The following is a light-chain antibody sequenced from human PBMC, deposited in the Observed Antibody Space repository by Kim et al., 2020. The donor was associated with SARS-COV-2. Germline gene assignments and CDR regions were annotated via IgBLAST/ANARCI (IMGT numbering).Light chain of an antibody. CDR2: AAS. CDR3: QQRSSWPLT. Sequence: EIVLTQSPATLSLSPGERATLSCRASQSVSSYLAWYQQKPGQAPRLLIYAASNRATGIPARFTGSGSGTDFTLTISSLEPEDFALYYCQQRSSWPLTFGGGTKVDIK. CDR1: QSVSSY. V-gene: IGKV3-11*01. J-gene: IGKJ4*01.